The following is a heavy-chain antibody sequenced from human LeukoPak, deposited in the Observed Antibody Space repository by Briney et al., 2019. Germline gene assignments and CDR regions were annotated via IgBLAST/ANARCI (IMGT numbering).Heavy chain of an antibody. V-gene: IGHV5-51*01. CDR2: IYPGDSAT. CDR3: ARSPQGAFDI. Sequence: GESLKISYKGSGYRFSDYWIGWVRQMPGKGLEWMAIIYPGDSATRYSPSVQGQVTISADKSISTAYLQWSSLKASDTGMYYCARSPQGAFDIWGEGTMVTVSS. CDR1: GYRFSDYW. J-gene: IGHJ3*02.